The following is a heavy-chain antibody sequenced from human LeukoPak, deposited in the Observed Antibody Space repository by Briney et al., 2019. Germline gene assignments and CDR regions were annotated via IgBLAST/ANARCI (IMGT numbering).Heavy chain of an antibody. Sequence: PGGSLRLSCAASGFTFSNHYMNWVRQAPGKGLEWVSSITSSSSDIYYADSVKGRFTISRDNAKNSLYLQMNSLRVEDTALYYCARGIRFLEWLSGSDYWGQGTLVTVSS. V-gene: IGHV3-21*04. CDR3: ARGIRFLEWLSGSDY. D-gene: IGHD3-3*01. J-gene: IGHJ4*02. CDR2: ITSSSSDI. CDR1: GFTFSNHY.